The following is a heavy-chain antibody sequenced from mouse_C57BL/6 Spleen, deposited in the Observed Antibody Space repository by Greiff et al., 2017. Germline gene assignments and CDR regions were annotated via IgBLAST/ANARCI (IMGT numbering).Heavy chain of an antibody. J-gene: IGHJ4*01. V-gene: IGHV1-69*01. Sequence: VQLQQPGAELVMPGASVKLSCKASGYTFTSYWMHWVKQRPGQGLEWIGEIDPSDSYTNYNQKFKGKSTLTVDKSSSTAYMQLSSLTSEDSAVYYCATRYGNFYAMDYWGQGTSVTVSS. CDR3: ATRYGNFYAMDY. CDR1: GYTFTSYW. CDR2: IDPSDSYT. D-gene: IGHD2-1*01.